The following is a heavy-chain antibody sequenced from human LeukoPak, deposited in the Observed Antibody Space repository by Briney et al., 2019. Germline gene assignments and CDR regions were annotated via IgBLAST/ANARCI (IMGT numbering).Heavy chain of an antibody. J-gene: IGHJ4*02. D-gene: IGHD7-27*01. Sequence: GGSLRLSCAASGFALSSHWMTWVRQVPGRGPEWVANVNRDGSETYYLDSVKGRFTISKDNAKNSLYLQMNSLRGEDTAVYYCATQRNWGSGFDYWGQGTLVTVSS. CDR3: ATQRNWGSGFDY. CDR1: GFALSSHW. CDR2: VNRDGSET. V-gene: IGHV3-7*01.